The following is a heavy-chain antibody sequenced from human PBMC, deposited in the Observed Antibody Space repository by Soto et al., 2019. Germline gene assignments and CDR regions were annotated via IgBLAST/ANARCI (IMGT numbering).Heavy chain of an antibody. CDR1: GYSFTSYW. Sequence: EVQLVQSGAEVKKPGESLRISCKGSGYSFTSYWISWVRHMPGKGLERMGSFDPTDSYTNYSPSFQGHVTISADKSISTAYRQWSSLQASDTTMYYWPTLRVGFGELLTYWGQGTLVTVSS. V-gene: IGHV5-10-1*01. CDR3: PTLRVGFGELLTY. CDR2: FDPTDSYT. J-gene: IGHJ4*02. D-gene: IGHD3-10*01.